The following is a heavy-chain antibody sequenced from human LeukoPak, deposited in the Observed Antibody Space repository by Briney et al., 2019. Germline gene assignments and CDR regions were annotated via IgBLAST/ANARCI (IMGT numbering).Heavy chain of an antibody. CDR2: INPSGGST. CDR1: GYTFTSYY. D-gene: IGHD3-9*01. J-gene: IGHJ5*02. Sequence: ASVKVSCKASGYTFTSYYMHWVRQAPGQGREWMGIINPSGGSTSYAQKFQGRVTMTRDMSTSTVYMELSSLRSEDTAVYYCARDGLTRYFDWLLGWFDPWGQGTLVTVSS. V-gene: IGHV1-46*01. CDR3: ARDGLTRYFDWLLGWFDP.